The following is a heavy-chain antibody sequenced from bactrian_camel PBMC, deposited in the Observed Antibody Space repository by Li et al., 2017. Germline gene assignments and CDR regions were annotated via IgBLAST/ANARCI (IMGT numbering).Heavy chain of an antibody. J-gene: IGHJ6*01. CDR1: GFTFSSYA. CDR2: INGGGGST. V-gene: IGHV3S31*01. D-gene: IGHD6*01. Sequence: DVQLVESGGGLVQPGGSLSLSCAASGFTFSSYAMFWVRQAPGKGLEWVSAINGGGGSTYYAGSVKGRFNISRDNAKYTLYLQMNSLKTEDTAVYYCATRTTYGGRWYPPDFGYWGQGTQVTVS. CDR3: ATRTTYGGRWYPPDFGY.